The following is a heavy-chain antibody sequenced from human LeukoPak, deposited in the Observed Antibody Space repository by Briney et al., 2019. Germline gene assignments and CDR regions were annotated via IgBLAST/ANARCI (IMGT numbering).Heavy chain of an antibody. Sequence: PGESLKISCKGSGYSFTSYWIGWVRQMPGKGREWMGIIYPGDSDTRYSPSFQGQVTISADKSISTAYLQWSSLKASDTAMYYCARSYYDFWSGYSPFCYWGQGTLVTVSS. CDR1: GYSFTSYW. J-gene: IGHJ4*02. CDR2: IYPGDSDT. CDR3: ARSYYDFWSGYSPFCY. V-gene: IGHV5-51*01. D-gene: IGHD3-3*01.